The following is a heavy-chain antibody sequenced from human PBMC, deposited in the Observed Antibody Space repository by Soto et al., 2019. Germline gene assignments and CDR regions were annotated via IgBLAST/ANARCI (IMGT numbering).Heavy chain of an antibody. CDR2: IYSGGGT. V-gene: IGHV3-66*01. CDR3: ATRMTTAPY. D-gene: IGHD4-17*01. CDR1: LFIVSDNY. J-gene: IGHJ4*02. Sequence: EVRLVQSGGGLVQPGGSLRLSCAASLFIVSDNYMSWVRQAPGKGLELVSLIYSGGGTDYAESVKGRFPISRDNSKNTLYLQMNILKAEDTGIYYCATRMTTAPYWGQGTVVTVSS.